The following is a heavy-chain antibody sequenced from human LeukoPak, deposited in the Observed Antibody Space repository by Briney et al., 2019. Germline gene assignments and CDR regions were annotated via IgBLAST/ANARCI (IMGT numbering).Heavy chain of an antibody. J-gene: IGHJ6*03. V-gene: IGHV4-30-2*01. Sequence: SETLSLTCTVSGGSISSGGYYWSWIRQPPGKGLEWIGYIYHSGSTYYNPSLKSRVTISVDRSKNQFSLKLSSVTATDTAVYYCARAPRTWVGPPYYYYMDVWGKGTTVTVSS. CDR1: GGSISSGGYY. CDR2: IYHSGST. D-gene: IGHD1-26*01. CDR3: ARAPRTWVGPPYYYYMDV.